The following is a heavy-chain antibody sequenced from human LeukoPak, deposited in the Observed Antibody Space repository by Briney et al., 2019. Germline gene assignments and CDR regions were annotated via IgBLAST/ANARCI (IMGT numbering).Heavy chain of an antibody. Sequence: VASVKVSCKASGGTFSSYAISWVRQAPGQGLEWMGGIIPIFGTANYARKFQGRVTITADKSTSTAYMELSSLRSEDTAVYFCARGQTTVTNWDQGTLVTVSS. CDR3: ARGQTTVTN. D-gene: IGHD4-17*01. V-gene: IGHV1-69*06. J-gene: IGHJ4*02. CDR2: IIPIFGTA. CDR1: GGTFSSYA.